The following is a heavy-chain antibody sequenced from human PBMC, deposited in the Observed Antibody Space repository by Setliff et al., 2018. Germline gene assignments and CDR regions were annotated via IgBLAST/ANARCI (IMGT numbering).Heavy chain of an antibody. J-gene: IGHJ4*02. CDR1: GLSYSKCW. CDR2: INPHANEK. CDR3: FGAGTCSY. Sequence: PGGSLRLSCTASGLSYSKCWVSWVRQAPGKGLEWLASINPHANEKYYVDSVKGRFTISRDNAKNSLSLQMNSLRTEDTAVYYCFGAGTCSYWGQGTLVTVSS. V-gene: IGHV3-7*01. D-gene: IGHD3-10*01.